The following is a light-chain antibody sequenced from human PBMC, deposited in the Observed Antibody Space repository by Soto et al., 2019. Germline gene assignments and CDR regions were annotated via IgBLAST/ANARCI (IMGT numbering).Light chain of an antibody. CDR3: AVWDDSRSGVV. J-gene: IGLJ2*01. Sequence: QSVLAQPPSASGTPGQRVTISCSGSTSNVGSNLASWYQQLPGSAPKLLIYNDYERPSGVPDRFSGSKSGTSASLGISGLRSEDEADYFCAVWDDSRSGVVFGGGTKLTVL. V-gene: IGLV1-47*02. CDR2: NDY. CDR1: TSNVGSNL.